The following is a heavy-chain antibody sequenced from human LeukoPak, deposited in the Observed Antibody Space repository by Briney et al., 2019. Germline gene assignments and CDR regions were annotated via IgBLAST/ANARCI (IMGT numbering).Heavy chain of an antibody. J-gene: IGHJ4*02. V-gene: IGHV3-30*04. CDR2: ISYDGSNK. Sequence: EGSLRLSCAASGFTFSSYAMHWVRQAPGKGLEWVAVISYDGSNKYYADSVKGRFTISRDNSKNTLYLQMNSLRAEDTAVYYCARDNYGGNDYWGQGTLVTVSS. CDR3: ARDNYGGNDY. CDR1: GFTFSSYA. D-gene: IGHD4-23*01.